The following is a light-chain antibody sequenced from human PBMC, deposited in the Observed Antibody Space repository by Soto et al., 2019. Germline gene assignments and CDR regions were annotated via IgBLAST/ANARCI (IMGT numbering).Light chain of an antibody. Sequence: DLQMTQSPSTLSASVGDRVTITCRASQSISSWLAWYQQKPGKPPKVLIYKASSLESGVPSRFSGSGSGTEFTLTISSLQPDDFATYYCHQYTTYSPWTFGQGTKVEIK. J-gene: IGKJ1*01. CDR2: KAS. CDR3: HQYTTYSPWT. CDR1: QSISSW. V-gene: IGKV1-5*03.